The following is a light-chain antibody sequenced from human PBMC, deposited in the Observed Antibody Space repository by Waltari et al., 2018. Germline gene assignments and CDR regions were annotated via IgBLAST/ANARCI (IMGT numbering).Light chain of an antibody. Sequence: QSALTQPASVSGSPGQSITIPCTGFNSNVGSSNLVSWYQKHPGKAPKPLIYEGNRRPSGVSNRFSGSKSDNTASLTLSGLQAEDEADYYCCSNVGSSVFFGGGTKLTVL. J-gene: IGLJ2*01. CDR2: EGN. CDR1: NSNVGSSNL. CDR3: CSNVGSSVF. V-gene: IGLV2-23*03.